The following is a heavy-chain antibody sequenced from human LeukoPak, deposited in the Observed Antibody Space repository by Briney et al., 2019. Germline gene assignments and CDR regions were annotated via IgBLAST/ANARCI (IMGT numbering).Heavy chain of an antibody. CDR2: ISSSSSYI. Sequence: GGSLRLSCAASGFTFSSYSMNWVRQAPGKGLEWVSSISSSSSYIYYADSVKGRFTISRDDAKNSLYLQMNSLRAEDTAVYYCRPKDSTYAGGDWGQGTLVTVSS. D-gene: IGHD2-8*02. CDR1: GFTFSSYS. V-gene: IGHV3-21*01. J-gene: IGHJ1*01. CDR3: RPKDSTYAGGD.